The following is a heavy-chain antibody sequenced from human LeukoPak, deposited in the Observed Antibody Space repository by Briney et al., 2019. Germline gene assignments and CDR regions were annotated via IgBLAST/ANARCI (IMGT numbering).Heavy chain of an antibody. CDR1: GFTFSSYG. D-gene: IGHD3-16*01. CDR3: ASMITFGVNRGQDY. V-gene: IGHV3-33*01. J-gene: IGHJ4*02. CDR2: IWYDGSNK. Sequence: GGSLTLSCAASGFTFSSYGMHWVRQAPGKGLEGVAVIWYDGSNKYYAHSVKGRFTISRDNSKNTLYLKMNSLRAEDTAVYYCASMITFGVNRGQDYWGQGTLVTVSS.